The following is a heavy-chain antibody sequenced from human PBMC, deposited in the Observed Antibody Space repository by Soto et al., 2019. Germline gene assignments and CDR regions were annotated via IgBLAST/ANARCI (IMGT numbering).Heavy chain of an antibody. CDR2: ISYDGSNT. CDR1: GFTFNSYG. J-gene: IGHJ6*02. D-gene: IGHD6-13*01. CDR3: PKDRAAAAPATYGMDV. Sequence: QVQLVESGGGVVQPGRSLRLSCAASGFTFNSYGMHWVRQAPGKGLEWVALISYDGSNTYYGDSVKGRFTISRDNSKNTLYLQMNSLRPEDTSVYYYPKDRAAAAPATYGMDVWGQVTTVTVSS. V-gene: IGHV3-30*18.